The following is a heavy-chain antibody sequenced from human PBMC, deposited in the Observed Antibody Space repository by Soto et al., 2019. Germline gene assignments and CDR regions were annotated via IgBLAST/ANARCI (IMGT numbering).Heavy chain of an antibody. V-gene: IGHV2-5*02. D-gene: IGHD1-1*01. CDR1: GFSLSTSGVG. Sequence: QITLKESGPTLVKPTQTLTLTCTFSGFSLSTSGVGVGWIRQPPGKAPEYLALIYRDDDRRYSPSLRSWLTITKDTFNSQGVPTMTHVDPVETATYYCAPLTTGTTPQYVLDIWGQGTMVTVSP. CDR2: IYRDDDR. CDR3: APLTTGTTPQYVLDI. J-gene: IGHJ3*02.